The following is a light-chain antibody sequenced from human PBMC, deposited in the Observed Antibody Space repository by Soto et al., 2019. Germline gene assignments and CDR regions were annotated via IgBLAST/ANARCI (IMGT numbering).Light chain of an antibody. CDR2: DVS. V-gene: IGLV2-14*01. CDR1: SSDVGGYNY. J-gene: IGLJ1*01. CDR3: SSYTSSRTLLDV. Sequence: QSALTQPASVSGSPGQSITISCTGTSSDVGGYNYVSWYKQHPGKAPKLMIYDVSNRPSGLSNRFSGSKSGNTASLTISGLQAEDEADYYCSSYTSSRTLLDVFGTGTKLTVL.